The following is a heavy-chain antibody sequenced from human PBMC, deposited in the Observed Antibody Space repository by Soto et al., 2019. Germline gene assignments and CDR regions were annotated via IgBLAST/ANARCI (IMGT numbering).Heavy chain of an antibody. V-gene: IGHV1-46*01. CDR1: GYTFTYYH. D-gene: IGHD5-18*01. J-gene: IGHJ4*01. Sequence: QVQLVQSGAEMKKPGASVTVSCKASGYTFTYYHIHWVRQAPGQGLEWMGIINPNGGDTTYAQKFQGRATMSMDTATITGYTEVSSLRSENTALYSGARVPYCYGLLFYHDFWGHGTLVIVS. CDR3: ARVPYCYGLLFYHDF. CDR2: INPNGGDT.